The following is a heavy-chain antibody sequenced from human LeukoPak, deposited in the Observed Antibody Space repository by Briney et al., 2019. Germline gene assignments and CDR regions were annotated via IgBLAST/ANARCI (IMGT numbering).Heavy chain of an antibody. Sequence: GGALRLSCAASGFTFSSYAMSWVRQAPGKGLEWVSAISGSGGSTYYADSVKGRFTISRDNSKNTLYLQMNSLRAEDTAVYYCAKSPASIAAAGGVDYWGQGTLVTVSS. J-gene: IGHJ4*02. CDR3: AKSPASIAAAGGVDY. V-gene: IGHV3-23*01. CDR2: ISGSGGST. D-gene: IGHD6-13*01. CDR1: GFTFSSYA.